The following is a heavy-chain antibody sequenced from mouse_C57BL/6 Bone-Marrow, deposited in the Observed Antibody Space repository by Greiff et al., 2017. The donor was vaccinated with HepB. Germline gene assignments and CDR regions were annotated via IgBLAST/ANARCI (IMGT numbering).Heavy chain of an antibody. CDR2: IYPGDGDT. CDR3: ALIYYYGSRGY. J-gene: IGHJ2*01. Sequence: VQLQQSGPELVKPGASVKISCKASGYAFSSSWMNWVKQRPGKGLEWIGRIYPGDGDTNYNGKFKGKATLTADKSSSTAYMQLSSLTSEDSAVYFCALIYYYGSRGYWGQGTTLTVSS. V-gene: IGHV1-82*01. CDR1: GYAFSSSW. D-gene: IGHD1-1*01.